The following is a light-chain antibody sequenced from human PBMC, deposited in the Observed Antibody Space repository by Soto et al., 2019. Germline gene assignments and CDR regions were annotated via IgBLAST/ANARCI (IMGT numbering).Light chain of an antibody. V-gene: IGKV1-5*01. CDR3: QQYNSYPWT. Sequence: DIQMTQSPSTPSASVGDRVTITCRASQSISSWSAWYQQKPGKAPKLLIYDAPSLESGVPSRFSGSGSGTEFTLTISSLQPDDFATYYCQQYNSYPWTFGQGTKVEIK. CDR2: DAP. J-gene: IGKJ1*01. CDR1: QSISSW.